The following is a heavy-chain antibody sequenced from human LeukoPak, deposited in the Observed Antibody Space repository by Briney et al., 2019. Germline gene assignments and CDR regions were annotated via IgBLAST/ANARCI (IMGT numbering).Heavy chain of an antibody. J-gene: IGHJ4*02. V-gene: IGHV4-34*01. D-gene: IGHD6-13*01. CDR1: GFTFSSSW. Sequence: SGGSLRLSCAASGFTFSSSWMHWVRQAPGKGLEWIGEINHSGSTNYNPSLKSRLTMSVDTSKNQFSLKLRSVTAADTAVYYCARRADVRGAAGTKIDYWGQGTQVTVSS. CDR3: ARRADVRGAAGTKIDY. CDR2: INHSGST.